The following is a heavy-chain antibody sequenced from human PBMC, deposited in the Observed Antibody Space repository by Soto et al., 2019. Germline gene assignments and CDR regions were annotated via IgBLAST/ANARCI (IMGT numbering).Heavy chain of an antibody. D-gene: IGHD2-8*01. CDR3: MRQLGVDADNWFHP. Sequence: GESLKISCVASGYTFTSYWIGWVRQMPGKGLEWTGIIYPGDSDTRYSPSFRGQVTISADKSISTAYLQWSSLKASDTAMYYCMRQLGVDADNWFHPWGQGTLVTVSS. V-gene: IGHV5-51*01. J-gene: IGHJ5*02. CDR1: GYTFTSYW. CDR2: IYPGDSDT.